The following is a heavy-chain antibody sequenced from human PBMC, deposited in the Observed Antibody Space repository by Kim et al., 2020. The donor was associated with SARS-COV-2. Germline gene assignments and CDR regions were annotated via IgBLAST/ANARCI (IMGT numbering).Heavy chain of an antibody. CDR3: AKGIGYDFWSGYYKYYY. D-gene: IGHD3-3*01. J-gene: IGHJ6*01. CDR2: ISYDGSNK. V-gene: IGHV3-30*18. Sequence: GGSLRLSCAASGFTFSSYGMHWVRQAPGKGLEWVAVISYDGSNKYYADSVKGRFTISRDNSKNTLYLQMNSLRAEYTAVYYCAKGIGYDFWSGYYKYYY. CDR1: GFTFSSYG.